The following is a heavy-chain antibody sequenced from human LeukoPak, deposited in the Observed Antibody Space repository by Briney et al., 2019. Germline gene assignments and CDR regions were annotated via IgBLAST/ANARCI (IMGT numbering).Heavy chain of an antibody. Sequence: SETLSLTCTVSGGSLSSYYWSWLRQPPGKGLEWIGYIYYSGSTNYNPSLKSRVTISVDTSKNQFSLKLSSVTAADTAVYYCASTLLGIFDYWGQGTLVTVSS. D-gene: IGHD7-27*01. CDR1: GGSLSSYY. J-gene: IGHJ4*02. CDR2: IYYSGST. CDR3: ASTLLGIFDY. V-gene: IGHV4-59*01.